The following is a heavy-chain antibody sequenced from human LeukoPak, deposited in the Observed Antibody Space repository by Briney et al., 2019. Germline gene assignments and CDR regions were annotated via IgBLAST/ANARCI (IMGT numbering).Heavy chain of an antibody. CDR1: GGSLNNYY. Sequence: SETLSLACSVSGGSLNNYYWNWIRQPPGKGLDWIGHIYYTGSTNYNPSLKSRVTISADTSKNQVSLKLSSVTAADTAVYFCVRDLVATIDHYYYGMDVWGQGTTVTVSS. V-gene: IGHV4-59*12. CDR3: VRDLVATIDHYYYGMDV. CDR2: IYYTGST. J-gene: IGHJ6*02. D-gene: IGHD5-12*01.